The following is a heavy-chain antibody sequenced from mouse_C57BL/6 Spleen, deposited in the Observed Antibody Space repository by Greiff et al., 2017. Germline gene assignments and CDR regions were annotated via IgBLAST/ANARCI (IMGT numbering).Heavy chain of an antibody. D-gene: IGHD2-10*02. J-gene: IGHJ2*01. CDR3: ASGPYGNYDY. CDR1: GFTFSSYG. CDR2: FSSGGSYT. Sequence: EVMLVESGGDLVKPGGSLKLSCAASGFTFSSYGMSWVRQTPDKRLEWVATFSSGGSYTYYPDSVKGRFTITRDNAKNTLYLQMSSLKSEDTAMYYCASGPYGNYDYWGQGTTLTVSS. V-gene: IGHV5-6*02.